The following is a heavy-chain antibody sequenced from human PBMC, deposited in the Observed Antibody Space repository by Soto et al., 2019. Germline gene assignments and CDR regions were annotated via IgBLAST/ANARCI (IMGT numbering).Heavy chain of an antibody. Sequence: ASVKVTCKASGFTFTSSAVQWVRQARGQRLEWIGWIVVGSGNTNYAQKFQERVTITRDMSTSTAYMELSSLRSEDTAVYYCAADLGYDFWSGYPLFDYWGQGTLVIVSS. V-gene: IGHV1-58*01. CDR1: GFTFTSSA. CDR2: IVVGSGNT. J-gene: IGHJ4*02. CDR3: AADLGYDFWSGYPLFDY. D-gene: IGHD3-3*01.